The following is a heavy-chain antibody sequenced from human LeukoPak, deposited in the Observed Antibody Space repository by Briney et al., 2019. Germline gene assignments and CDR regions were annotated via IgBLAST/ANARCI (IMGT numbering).Heavy chain of an antibody. V-gene: IGHV4-38-2*02. CDR3: ARGLYCSGGSCYFDY. Sequence: KASETLSLTCTVSGYSISSGYLWGWIRQPPGQGLEWIGSIDGSGSSYYNPSLKSRVTISVDTSKNQFSLKLSSVTAADTAVYYCARGLYCSGGSCYFDYWGQGTLVTVSS. J-gene: IGHJ4*02. CDR2: IDGSGSS. CDR1: GYSISSGYL. D-gene: IGHD2-15*01.